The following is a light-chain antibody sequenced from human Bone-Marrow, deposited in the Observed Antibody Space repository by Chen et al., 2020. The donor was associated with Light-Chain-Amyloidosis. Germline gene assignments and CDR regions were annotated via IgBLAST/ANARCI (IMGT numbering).Light chain of an antibody. J-gene: IGLJ1*01. CDR1: GSNIGNNY. V-gene: IGLV1-51*01. Sequence: QSVLTQPPSVSASLGQAVTISCSGYGSNIGNNYVSWYQQLPGTAPKLLIYDNNKRPSGIPDRFSGSKSGTSATLGITGLQTGDEADYYCGTWDSSLSVHVFGTGTKVTVL. CDR2: DNN. CDR3: GTWDSSLSVHV.